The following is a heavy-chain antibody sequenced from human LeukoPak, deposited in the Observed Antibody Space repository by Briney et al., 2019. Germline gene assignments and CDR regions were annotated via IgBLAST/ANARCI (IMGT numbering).Heavy chain of an antibody. V-gene: IGHV3-48*04. CDR1: GFTFSSYS. CDR2: ISSSSSTI. Sequence: GGSLRLSCAASGFTFSSYSMNWVRQAPGKGLEWVSYISSSSSTIYYADSVKGRFTISRDNAKNSLYLQMNSLRAEDTAVYYCARGAPYSSGWYSSFYYFDYWGQGTLVTVSS. CDR3: ARGAPYSSGWYSSFYYFDY. D-gene: IGHD6-19*01. J-gene: IGHJ4*02.